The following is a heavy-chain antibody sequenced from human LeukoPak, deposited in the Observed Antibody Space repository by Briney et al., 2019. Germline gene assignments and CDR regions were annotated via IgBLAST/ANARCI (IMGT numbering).Heavy chain of an antibody. CDR3: ARQDIVVVPAAMPDY. CDR1: GFTFSDYY. J-gene: IGHJ4*02. V-gene: IGHV3-11*06. Sequence: GGSLRLSCAASGFTFSDYYMSWIRQAPGKGLEWVSYISSSSYTNYADSVKGRFTISRDNAKNSLYLQMNSLRAEDTAVHYCARQDIVVVPAAMPDYWGQGTLVTVSS. CDR2: ISSSSYT. D-gene: IGHD2-2*01.